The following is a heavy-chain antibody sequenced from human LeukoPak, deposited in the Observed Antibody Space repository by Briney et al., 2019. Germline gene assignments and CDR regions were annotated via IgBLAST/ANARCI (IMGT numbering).Heavy chain of an antibody. V-gene: IGHV4-39*07. Sequence: PSETLSLTCTVSGGSISSSSYYWGWIRQPPGKGLEWIGSIYYSGSTYYNPSLKSRVTISVDTSKNQFSLKLSSVTASDTAVYYCARDPGIAVAGSGYWGQGTLVTVSS. CDR1: GGSISSSSYY. CDR3: ARDPGIAVAGSGY. D-gene: IGHD6-19*01. J-gene: IGHJ4*02. CDR2: IYYSGST.